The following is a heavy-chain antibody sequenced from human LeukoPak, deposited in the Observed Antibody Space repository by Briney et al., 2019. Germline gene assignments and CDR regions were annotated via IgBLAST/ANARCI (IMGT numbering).Heavy chain of an antibody. CDR3: ARGRYYYDSSPKSGAFDI. CDR2: INPSGGST. V-gene: IGHV1-46*01. CDR1: GYTFTSYY. D-gene: IGHD3-22*01. Sequence: ASVKVSCKASGYTFTSYYMHWVRQAPGQGLEWMGRINPSGGSTSYAQKFQGRVTMTRDTSTSTVYMELSSLRSEDTAVYYCARGRYYYDSSPKSGAFDIWGQGTMVTVSS. J-gene: IGHJ3*02.